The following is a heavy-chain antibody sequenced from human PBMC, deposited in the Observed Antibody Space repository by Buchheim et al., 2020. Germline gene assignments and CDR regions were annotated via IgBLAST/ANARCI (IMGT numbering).Heavy chain of an antibody. Sequence: QVQLVQSGAKVKKPGASVKVSCKASGYTFTSYDINWVRQATGQGLEWMGWMNPNSGNTGYAQKFQGRVTMTRNTSISTAYMELSSLRSEDTAVHYCARCSRFLEWLPDYYYYGMDVWGQGTT. J-gene: IGHJ6*02. CDR2: MNPNSGNT. D-gene: IGHD3-3*01. CDR3: ARCSRFLEWLPDYYYYGMDV. CDR1: GYTFTSYD. V-gene: IGHV1-8*01.